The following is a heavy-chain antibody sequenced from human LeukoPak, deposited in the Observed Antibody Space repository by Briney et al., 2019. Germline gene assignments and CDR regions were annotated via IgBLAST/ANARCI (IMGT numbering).Heavy chain of an antibody. CDR3: ARRWYDFWSGYYTGGTSFDY. CDR1: GGSFSGYY. V-gene: IGHV4-34*01. D-gene: IGHD3-3*01. CDR2: INHSGST. Sequence: MPSETLSLTCAVYGGSFSGYYWSWIRQPPGKGLEWIGEINHSGSTNYNPSLKGRVTISVDTSKNQFSLKLSSVTAADTAVYYCARRWYDFWSGYYTGGTSFDYWGQGTLVTVSS. J-gene: IGHJ4*02.